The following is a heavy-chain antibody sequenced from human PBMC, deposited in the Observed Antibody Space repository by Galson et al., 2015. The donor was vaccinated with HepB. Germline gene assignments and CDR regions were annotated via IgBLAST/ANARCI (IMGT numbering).Heavy chain of an antibody. V-gene: IGHV1-24*01. CDR1: GYTLTELS. Sequence: SVKVSCKVSGYTLTELSMHWVRQAPGKGLEWMGGFDPEDGETIYAQKFQGRVTMTEDTSTDTAYMELSSLRSDDTAVYYCARASGNGVVQFFKGAFDYWGQGTLVTVSS. CDR3: ARASGNGVVQFFKGAFDY. J-gene: IGHJ4*02. D-gene: IGHD3-3*01. CDR2: FDPEDGET.